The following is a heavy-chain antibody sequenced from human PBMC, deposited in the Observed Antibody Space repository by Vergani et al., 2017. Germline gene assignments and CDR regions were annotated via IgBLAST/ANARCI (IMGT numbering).Heavy chain of an antibody. CDR1: GGTFSSYA. V-gene: IGHV1-69*01. D-gene: IGHD3-10*01. CDR2: IIPIFGTA. J-gene: IGHJ5*02. CDR3: ASSMVRGVTRPLRYNWFDP. Sequence: QVQLVQFGAEVKKPGSSVKVSCKASGGTFSSYAISWVRQAPGQGLEWMGGIIPIFGTANYAQKFQGRVTITADESTSTAYMELSSLRSEDTAVYYCASSMVRGVTRPLRYNWFDPWGQGTLVTVSS.